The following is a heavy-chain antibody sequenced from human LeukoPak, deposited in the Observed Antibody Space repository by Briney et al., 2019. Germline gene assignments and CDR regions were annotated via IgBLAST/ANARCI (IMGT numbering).Heavy chain of an antibody. V-gene: IGHV3-23*01. D-gene: IGHD1-14*01. Sequence: GGSLRLSCAASGFTFTSYAMSWVRQAPGKGLEWVSAISDSGGSTYYADSVKGRFTISRDNSKNTLYLQMNSLRAEDTAVYYCARYRYYFDYWGQGTLVTVSS. CDR2: ISDSGGST. J-gene: IGHJ4*02. CDR3: ARYRYYFDY. CDR1: GFTFTSYA.